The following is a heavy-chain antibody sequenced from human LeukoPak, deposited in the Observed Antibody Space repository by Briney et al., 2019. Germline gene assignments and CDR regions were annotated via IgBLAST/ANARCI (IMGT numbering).Heavy chain of an antibody. V-gene: IGHV4-30-2*01. J-gene: IGHJ4*02. CDR1: GGSISSGGYS. D-gene: IGHD3-10*01. Sequence: SQTLSLTCAVSGGSISSGGYSWSWIRQPPGKGLEWIGYIYHSGSTYYNPSLKSRVTISVDRSKNQFSLKLSSVTAADTAVYYCARVVMVRGVLGYFDYWGQGTLVTVYS. CDR3: ARVVMVRGVLGYFDY. CDR2: IYHSGST.